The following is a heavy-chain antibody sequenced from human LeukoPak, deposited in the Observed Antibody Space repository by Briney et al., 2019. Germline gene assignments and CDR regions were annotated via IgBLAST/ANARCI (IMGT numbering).Heavy chain of an antibody. CDR1: GYTFNFYA. CDR3: AREGPDRIRFDP. J-gene: IGHJ5*02. V-gene: IGHV7-4-1*02. Sequence: ASVKVSCKASGYTFNFYAIHWIRQGPGQGPEWMGWINTNAGTPAYAQGFTGRFVSSLDTAASTAYLQINSLKAEDTAVYYCAREGPDRIRFDPWGQGTLVTVSS. D-gene: IGHD1-14*01. CDR2: INTNAGTP.